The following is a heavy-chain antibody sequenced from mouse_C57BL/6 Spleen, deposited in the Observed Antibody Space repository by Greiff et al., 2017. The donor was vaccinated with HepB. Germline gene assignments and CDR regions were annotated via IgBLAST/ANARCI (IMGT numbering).Heavy chain of an antibody. V-gene: IGHV1-72*01. CDR2: IDPNSGGT. CDR1: GYTFTSYW. D-gene: IGHD2-2*01. CDR3: AVYGYDGGSYYYAMDY. J-gene: IGHJ4*01. Sequence: QSCKASGYTFTSYWMHWVKQRPGRGLEWIGRIDPNSGGTKYNEKFKSKATLTVDKPSSTAYMQLSSLTSEDSAVYYCAVYGYDGGSYYYAMDYWGQGTSVTVSS.